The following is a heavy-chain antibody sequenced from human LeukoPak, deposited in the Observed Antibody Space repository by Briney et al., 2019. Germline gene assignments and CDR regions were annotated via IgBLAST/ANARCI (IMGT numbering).Heavy chain of an antibody. CDR2: IKQDGSEK. CDR3: ARAPTYYYGSGSPPVGTFDI. D-gene: IGHD3-10*01. CDR1: GFTFSSYW. J-gene: IGHJ3*02. V-gene: IGHV3-7*01. Sequence: GGSLRLSCAASGFTFSSYWMSWVRQAPGKGLEWVANIKQDGSEKYYVDSVKGRFTISRDNAKNSLYLQMNSLRAEDTAVYYCARAPTYYYGSGSPPVGTFDIWGQGTMVTVSS.